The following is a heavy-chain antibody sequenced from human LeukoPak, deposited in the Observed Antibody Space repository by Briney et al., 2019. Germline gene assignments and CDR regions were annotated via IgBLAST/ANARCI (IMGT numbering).Heavy chain of an antibody. Sequence: SETLSLTCTESGGSISSDVYYWNWIRQPAGRGLEWIGRIYITGNTMYNPSLESRVRVSIDTSKNQVTLTVKSVTAADTAVYYCARGGTLFAFFDSWGQGTLVTVSS. CDR3: ARGGTLFAFFDS. J-gene: IGHJ4*02. CDR1: GGSISSDVYY. CDR2: IYITGNT. V-gene: IGHV4-61*02.